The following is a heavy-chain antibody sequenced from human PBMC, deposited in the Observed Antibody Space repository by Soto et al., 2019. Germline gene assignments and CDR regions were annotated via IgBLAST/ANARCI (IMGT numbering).Heavy chain of an antibody. J-gene: IGHJ4*02. Sequence: SETLSLTCSVSGGSVSYNSYYWGWIRQPPGKGLEWVGGIFYTGTTYYNPSLKDRLSISVDTSKNSFPLNLTSVTAADTAVYFCARLVVVAPVANVWGQGALVTVSS. D-gene: IGHD2-21*01. V-gene: IGHV4-39*01. CDR3: ARLVVVAPVANV. CDR1: GGSVSYNSYY. CDR2: IFYTGTT.